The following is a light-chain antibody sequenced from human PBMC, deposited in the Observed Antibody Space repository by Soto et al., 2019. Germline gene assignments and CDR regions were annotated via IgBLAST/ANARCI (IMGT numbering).Light chain of an antibody. J-gene: IGLJ2*01. CDR3: SSYAGSYTFVV. CDR2: IVS. CDR1: SSDVGGYNY. Sequence: QSVLTQPRSVSGSPGQSVTISCTGTSSDVGGYNYVSWYQQHPGKAPKLMIYIVSKRPSGVPDRFSGSKSGNTASLTISGLQAEDEADYYCSSYAGSYTFVVFGGGTQLTVL. V-gene: IGLV2-11*01.